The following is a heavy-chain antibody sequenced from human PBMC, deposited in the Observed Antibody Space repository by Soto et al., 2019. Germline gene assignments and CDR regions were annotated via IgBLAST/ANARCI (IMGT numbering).Heavy chain of an antibody. J-gene: IGHJ4*02. CDR1: GFTFSTSG. V-gene: IGHV3-30*03. CDR3: ASAGSFDN. CDR2: ITSDGSYK. Sequence: QVQLVESGGGVVQPGTSLRLSCAASGFTFSTSGMHWVRQPPGKGLDWVAIITSDGSYKSYADSVKGRFTISRDNSKNTLYLQMNNLRPEDTAVYYCASAGSFDNWGQGTLVTVSS.